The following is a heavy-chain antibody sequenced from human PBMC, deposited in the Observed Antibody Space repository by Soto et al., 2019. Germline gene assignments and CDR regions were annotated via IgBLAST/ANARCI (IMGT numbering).Heavy chain of an antibody. CDR1: GYTFTSHD. CDR3: VRDGDGYGTTFDY. V-gene: IGHV1-8*01. D-gene: IGHD5-18*01. CDR2: MNPNSGVT. Sequence: QVQLVQSGAEMKTPGASVKVSCKASGYTFTSHDINWVRQVPGQGLEWMGWMNPNSGVTGYAQKFQGRVNMTRNNSISTVYMELSSLRSEDAGVYYCVRDGDGYGTTFDYWGQGTLVPVSS. J-gene: IGHJ4*02.